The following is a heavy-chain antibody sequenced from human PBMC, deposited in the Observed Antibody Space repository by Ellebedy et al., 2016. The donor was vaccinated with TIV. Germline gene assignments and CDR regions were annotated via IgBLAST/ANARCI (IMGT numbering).Heavy chain of an antibody. Sequence: GESLKISCTVSGFTFSNYWMSWVRQAPGKGLEWVANIKQDASERYYVDSVKGRFSISRDNAKNSIYLQMNSLRDEDTAVYYCARGQWLGRAYYFDSWGQGTLVTVSS. CDR3: ARGQWLGRAYYFDS. CDR1: GFTFSNYW. J-gene: IGHJ4*02. V-gene: IGHV3-7*01. CDR2: IKQDASER. D-gene: IGHD6-19*01.